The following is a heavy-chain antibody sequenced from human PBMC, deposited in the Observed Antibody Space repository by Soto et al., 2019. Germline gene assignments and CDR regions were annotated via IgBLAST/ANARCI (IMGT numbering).Heavy chain of an antibody. Sequence: SETLSLTXTVSGGSISGYYWSWVRQPAGKGLEWVGRIYSDGTTNYSPSLKSRVTMSLDTSKDQFSLHLNSATAADTAVYYCSRVGCSNSKCYTRGMDVWGQGTTVTVSS. J-gene: IGHJ6*02. D-gene: IGHD2-2*01. V-gene: IGHV4-4*07. CDR2: IYSDGTT. CDR3: SRVGCSNSKCYTRGMDV. CDR1: GGSISGYY.